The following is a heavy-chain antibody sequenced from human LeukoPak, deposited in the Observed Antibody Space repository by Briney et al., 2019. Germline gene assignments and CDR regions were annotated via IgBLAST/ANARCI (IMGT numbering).Heavy chain of an antibody. Sequence: SQTLSLTCTVSGGSISSGGYYWSWIRQHPGKGLEWIGYIYYSGSTYYNPSLKSRVTISVDTSKNQFSLKLSSVTAADTAVYYCATQTYCGGDCSSSDYWGQGTLVTVSS. CDR3: ATQTYCGGDCSSSDY. CDR2: IYYSGST. J-gene: IGHJ4*02. D-gene: IGHD2-21*02. V-gene: IGHV4-31*03. CDR1: GGSISSGGYY.